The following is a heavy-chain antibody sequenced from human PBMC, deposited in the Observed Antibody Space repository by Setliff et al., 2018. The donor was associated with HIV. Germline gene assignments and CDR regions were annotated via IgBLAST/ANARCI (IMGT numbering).Heavy chain of an antibody. CDR3: ATSPGTYSDSSASYFDY. CDR1: GYTFPHAW. CDR2: IYLSDSDT. V-gene: IGHV5-51*01. J-gene: IGHJ4*02. Sequence: PGATLKISCKGSGYTFPHAWIGWVRQMPGKGLEWMGIIYLSDSDTRYSRSFQGQVTISVDQSITTAYLQWSSLKASDTAMYYCATSPGTYSDSSASYFDYWGQGTLVTVSS. D-gene: IGHD6-6*01.